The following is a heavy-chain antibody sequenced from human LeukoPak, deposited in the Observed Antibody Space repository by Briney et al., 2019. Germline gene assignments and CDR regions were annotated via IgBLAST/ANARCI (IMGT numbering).Heavy chain of an antibody. Sequence: ASVKVSCKASGYTFTGYYIHWVRQAPGQGLEWMGWINPNSGGTNYAQKFQGRVTMTRDTSISTAYMELSRLRSDDTAVYYCARVLGKYCSSTSCYVNWFDPWGQGTLVTVSS. CDR1: GYTFTGYY. CDR2: INPNSGGT. CDR3: ARVLGKYCSSTSCYVNWFDP. V-gene: IGHV1-2*02. D-gene: IGHD2-2*01. J-gene: IGHJ5*02.